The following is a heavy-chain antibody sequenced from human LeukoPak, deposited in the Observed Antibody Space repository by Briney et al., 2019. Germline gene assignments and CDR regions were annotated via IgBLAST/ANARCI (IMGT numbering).Heavy chain of an antibody. D-gene: IGHD5-18*01. Sequence: SETLSLTCAVYGGSFSGYYWSWIRQPPGKGLEWIGEINHSGSTNYNPSLKSRVTISVDTSKNQFSLKLSSVTAADTAVYYCARGPRYSYGLYYYYGMDVWGQGTTVTVSS. V-gene: IGHV4-34*01. CDR2: INHSGST. CDR3: ARGPRYSYGLYYYYGMDV. CDR1: GGSFSGYY. J-gene: IGHJ6*02.